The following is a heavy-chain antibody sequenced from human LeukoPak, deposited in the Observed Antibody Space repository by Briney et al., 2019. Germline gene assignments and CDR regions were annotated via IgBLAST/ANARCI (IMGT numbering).Heavy chain of an antibody. CDR3: AKARGSGWTYPFAY. D-gene: IGHD6-19*01. V-gene: IGHV3-23*01. CDR1: GFTFRSYD. Sequence: GGSLRLSCAPAGFTFRSYDMSWVRQAPEEGLEWVSTFSAGGGSTYYADPVKGRFTISRDSSKNTLYLQMNSLRAEDTAVYYCAKARGSGWTYPFAYWGQGTLVTVSS. CDR2: FSAGGGST. J-gene: IGHJ4*02.